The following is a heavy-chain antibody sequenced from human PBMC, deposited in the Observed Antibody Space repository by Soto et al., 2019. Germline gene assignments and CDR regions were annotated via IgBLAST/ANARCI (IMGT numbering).Heavy chain of an antibody. D-gene: IGHD2-8*02. CDR3: AREKSTGAVL. V-gene: IGHV3-21*01. Sequence: AWGSLRLSCAASGFTFSSYSMNWCRQAPGKGLEWVSSISSSSSYIYYADSVKGRFTISRDNAKNSLYLQMNSLRAEDTAVYYCAREKSTGAVLWGQGTLVTVSS. J-gene: IGHJ4*02. CDR1: GFTFSSYS. CDR2: ISSSSSYI.